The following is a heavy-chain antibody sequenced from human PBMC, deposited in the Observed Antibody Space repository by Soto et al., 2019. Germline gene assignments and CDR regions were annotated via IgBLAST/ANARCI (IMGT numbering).Heavy chain of an antibody. CDR3: ARGTYSSSWYALGAFDI. D-gene: IGHD6-13*01. CDR1: GFTFSSYS. Sequence: EVQLVKSGGGLVKPGGSLRLSCAASGFTFSSYSMNWVRQAPGKGLEWVSSISSSSSYIYYADSVKGRFTISRDNAKNSLYLQMNSLRAEDTAVYYCARGTYSSSWYALGAFDIWGQGTMVTVSS. J-gene: IGHJ3*02. V-gene: IGHV3-21*01. CDR2: ISSSSSYI.